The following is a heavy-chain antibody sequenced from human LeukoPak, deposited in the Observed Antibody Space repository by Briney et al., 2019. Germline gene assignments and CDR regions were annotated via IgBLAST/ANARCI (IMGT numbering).Heavy chain of an antibody. CDR3: VKDRGRNDWYGDY. Sequence: AGGSLRLSCAASGFTFDDYGMIWVRQGPGRGLEWVSGINWNGGSTGYGDSGKGRFTITRDNTKNSLYLQMNSLTAEDTALYYCVKDRGRNDWYGDYWGQGTLVTVSS. CDR2: INWNGGST. V-gene: IGHV3-20*04. J-gene: IGHJ4*02. CDR1: GFTFDDYG. D-gene: IGHD3-9*01.